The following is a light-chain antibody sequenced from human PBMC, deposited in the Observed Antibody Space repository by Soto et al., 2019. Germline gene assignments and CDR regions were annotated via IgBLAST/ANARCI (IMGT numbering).Light chain of an antibody. CDR2: DAS. CDR3: QQRNNWPRST. CDR1: QSVWTY. J-gene: IGKJ5*01. Sequence: DIVLTQSPSTMSLHPVQRSTLSYTSSQSVWTYLAWYQQKRGQAHRLLMYDASNRASGVPARFSGSGSGTDFTLTISSLEPEDLAVYDCQQRNNWPRSTVGQWTRLEIK. V-gene: IGKV3-11*01.